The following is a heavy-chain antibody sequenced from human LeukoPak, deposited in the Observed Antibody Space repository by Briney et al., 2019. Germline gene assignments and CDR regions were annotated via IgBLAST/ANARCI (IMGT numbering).Heavy chain of an antibody. CDR3: ARGSSSWYYFDY. CDR2: ISNSGRTI. CDR1: GFTFSGYY. D-gene: IGHD6-13*01. J-gene: IGHJ4*02. V-gene: IGHV3-11*04. Sequence: GGSLGLSCAASGFTFSGYYMTWIRRAPGKGLEWVSYISNSGRTIYYADPVKGRFTVSRDNAKNSLYLQMNSLRAEDTAVYYCARGSSSWYYFDYWGQGTLVTVSS.